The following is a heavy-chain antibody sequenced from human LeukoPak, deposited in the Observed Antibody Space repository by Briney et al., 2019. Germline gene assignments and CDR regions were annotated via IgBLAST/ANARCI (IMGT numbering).Heavy chain of an antibody. CDR3: AKVGIVVVPAAPGYFDY. D-gene: IGHD2-2*01. J-gene: IGHJ4*02. CDR2: ISGSGGST. Sequence: PGGSPRLSCAASGFTFSSYAMSWVRQAPGKGLEWVSAISGSGGSTYYADSVKGRFTISRDNSENTLYLQMNSLRAEDTAVYYCAKVGIVVVPAAPGYFDYWGQGTLVTVSS. CDR1: GFTFSSYA. V-gene: IGHV3-23*01.